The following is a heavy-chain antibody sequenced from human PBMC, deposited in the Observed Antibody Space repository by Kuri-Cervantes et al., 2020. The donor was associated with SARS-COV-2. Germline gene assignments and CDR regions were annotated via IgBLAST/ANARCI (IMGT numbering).Heavy chain of an antibody. CDR1: GFPFSNYW. CDR2: ISFDGTNR. V-gene: IGHV3-30*18. Sequence: GGSLRLSCAASGFPFSNYWMSWVRQAPGKGLEWVAVISFDGTNRFYAASVKGRFTISRDNSKNTLYVQMNNLRGDDTAVYYCAKEGDYTPEDGDNYFDYWGQGTLVTVSS. J-gene: IGHJ4*02. D-gene: IGHD4-17*01. CDR3: AKEGDYTPEDGDNYFDY.